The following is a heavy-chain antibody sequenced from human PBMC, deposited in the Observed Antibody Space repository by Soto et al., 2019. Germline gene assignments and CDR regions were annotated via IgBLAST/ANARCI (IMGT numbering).Heavy chain of an antibody. D-gene: IGHD6-19*01. Sequence: SETLSLTCTVSGGSISGYYWSWIRQPPGKGLEWIGYIYYSGSTYYNPSLRSRVTISVDTSKNQFSLKLSSVTAADTAVFYCARHYSSGSRNWFDPWGQGTLVTVSS. CDR2: IYYSGST. CDR1: GGSISGYY. V-gene: IGHV4-59*08. J-gene: IGHJ5*02. CDR3: ARHYSSGSRNWFDP.